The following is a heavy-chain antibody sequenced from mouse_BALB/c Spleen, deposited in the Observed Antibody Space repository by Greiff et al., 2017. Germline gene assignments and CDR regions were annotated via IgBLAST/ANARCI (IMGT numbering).Heavy chain of an antibody. V-gene: IGHV5-17*02. D-gene: IGHD1-1*01. J-gene: IGHJ3*01. CDR2: ISSGSSTI. CDR1: GFTFSSFG. CDR3: ARGSYGGFAY. Sequence: EVNVVESGGGLVQPGGSRKLSCAASGFTFSSFGMHWVRQAPEKGLEWVAYISSGSSTIYYADTVKGRFTISRDNPKNTLFLQMTSLRSEDTAMYYCARGSYGGFAYWGQGTLVTVSA.